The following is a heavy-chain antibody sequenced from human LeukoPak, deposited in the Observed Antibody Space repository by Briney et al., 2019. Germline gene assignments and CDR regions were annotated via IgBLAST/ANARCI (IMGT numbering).Heavy chain of an antibody. V-gene: IGHV3-9*01. J-gene: IGHJ4*02. CDR3: AKAPMGARRYYFDY. D-gene: IGHD3-16*01. CDR1: GFTFDDYA. CDR2: ISWNSGSI. Sequence: GGSLRLSCAASGFTFDDYAMHWVRQAPGKGLEWVSGISWNSGSIGYADSVKGRFTISRDNAKNSLYLQMNSLRAEDTDLYYCAKAPMGARRYYFDYWGQGTLVTVSS.